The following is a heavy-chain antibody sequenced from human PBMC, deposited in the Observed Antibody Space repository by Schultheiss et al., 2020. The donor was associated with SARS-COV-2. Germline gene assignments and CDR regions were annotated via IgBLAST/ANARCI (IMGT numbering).Heavy chain of an antibody. J-gene: IGHJ4*02. CDR3: ARGSYSFDSGLYSFDY. D-gene: IGHD3-10*01. CDR2: INHSGST. CDR1: GGSISSYY. V-gene: IGHV4-34*01. Sequence: SETLSLTCTVSGGSISSYYWSWIRQPPGKGLEWIGEINHSGSTNYNPSLKSRVSMSVDTPQNQISLKLSSVTAADTAVYYCARGSYSFDSGLYSFDYWGQGTLVTVSS.